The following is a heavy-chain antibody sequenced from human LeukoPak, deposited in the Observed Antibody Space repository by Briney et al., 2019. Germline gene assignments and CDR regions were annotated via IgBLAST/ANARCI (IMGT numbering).Heavy chain of an antibody. V-gene: IGHV3-7*01. D-gene: IGHD2-2*01. Sequence: GGSLRLSCAASGFTFSSYWMSWVRQAPGKGLEWVANIEQDGSEKNYVDSVKGRFTISRDDAKNSLFLHMSSLRAEDTAVYYCARDDPDEVVPAAIAADDAFDIWGQGTMVTVSS. J-gene: IGHJ3*02. CDR3: ARDDPDEVVPAAIAADDAFDI. CDR1: GFTFSSYW. CDR2: IEQDGSEK.